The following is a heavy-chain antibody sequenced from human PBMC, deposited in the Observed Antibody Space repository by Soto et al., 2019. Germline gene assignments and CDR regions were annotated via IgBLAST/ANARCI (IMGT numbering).Heavy chain of an antibody. CDR2: INPNSGGT. Sequence: VKVSCKASGYTFTGYYMHWVRQAPGQGLEWMGWINPNSGGTNYAQKFQGWVTMTRDTSISTAYMELSRLRSDDTAVYYCARNLRAVAGHYYYYGMDVWGQGTTVTVSS. CDR3: ARNLRAVAGHYYYYGMDV. J-gene: IGHJ6*02. D-gene: IGHD6-19*01. CDR1: GYTFTGYY. V-gene: IGHV1-2*04.